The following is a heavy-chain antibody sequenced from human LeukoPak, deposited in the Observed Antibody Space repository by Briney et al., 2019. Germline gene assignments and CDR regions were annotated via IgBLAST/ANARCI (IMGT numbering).Heavy chain of an antibody. CDR2: IWYDGSNK. CDR1: GFTFSSYR. J-gene: IGHJ4*02. V-gene: IGHV3-33*01. D-gene: IGHD3-9*01. Sequence: GGSLRLSCAASGFTFSSYRMHWVRQAPGKGLEWVAVIWYDGSNKYYADSVKGRFTISRDNSKNTLYLQMNSLRAEDTAVYYCARDSGDYDILTGYPDNWGQGTLVTVSS. CDR3: ARDSGDYDILTGYPDN.